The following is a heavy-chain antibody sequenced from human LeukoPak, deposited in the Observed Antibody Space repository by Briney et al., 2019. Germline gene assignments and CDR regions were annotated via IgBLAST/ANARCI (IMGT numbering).Heavy chain of an antibody. CDR1: GFTFSSHW. D-gene: IGHD2-15*01. V-gene: IGHV3-7*03. J-gene: IGHJ6*04. Sequence: GGSLRLSCAASGFTFSSHWMSWVRQAPGKGLEWVANIKQDGSEKYYVDSVKGRFTISRDNAKNSLYLQMNSLRAEDTAVYYCARDTGAAKDYYYYGMDVWGKGTTVTVSS. CDR2: IKQDGSEK. CDR3: ARDTGAAKDYYYYGMDV.